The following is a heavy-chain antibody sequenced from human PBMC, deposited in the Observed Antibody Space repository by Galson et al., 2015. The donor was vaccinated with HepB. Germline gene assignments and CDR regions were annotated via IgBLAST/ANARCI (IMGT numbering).Heavy chain of an antibody. CDR2: FTGGGRGT. Sequence: SLRLSCAASGFTFSNFAMSWVRQAPGKGLEWVSTFTGGGRGTSYADSVKGRFTISRDNSKSTLYLRMNSLRAEDTAIYYCAKQSPYYFDSWGQGALVAVSS. V-gene: IGHV3-23*01. CDR1: GFTFSNFA. CDR3: AKQSPYYFDS. J-gene: IGHJ4*02.